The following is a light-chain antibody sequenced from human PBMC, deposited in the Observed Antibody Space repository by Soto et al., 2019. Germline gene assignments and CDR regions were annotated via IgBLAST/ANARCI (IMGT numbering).Light chain of an antibody. CDR1: QTIDRS. CDR3: QQSQSLPFT. Sequence: DVQMTQSPPSLSASVGDRVTITCRASQTIDRSLNWYQQKPGKAPKLLIYDASNLQSGVPSRFSGSGSGPNFSLTNSSLQPEDFATYYCQQSQSLPFTFGPGTKVDIK. J-gene: IGKJ3*01. CDR2: DAS. V-gene: IGKV1-39*01.